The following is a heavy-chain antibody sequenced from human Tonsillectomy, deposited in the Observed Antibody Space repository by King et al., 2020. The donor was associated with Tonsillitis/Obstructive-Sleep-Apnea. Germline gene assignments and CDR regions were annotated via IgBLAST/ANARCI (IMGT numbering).Heavy chain of an antibody. CDR3: ARKGVAVVGSRGPFDI. J-gene: IGHJ3*02. V-gene: IGHV7-4-1*02. CDR2: INTDTGNP. D-gene: IGHD2-2*01. CDR1: GYSFNNYA. Sequence: QLVQSGSELRKPGASVKVSCKASGYSFNNYAMNWVRQAPGQGPEWMGWINTDTGNPTYAQGFTGRFVFSLDTSISTAYLQISSLKAEDTAVYYCARKGVAVVGSRGPFDIWGQGTMVTVSS.